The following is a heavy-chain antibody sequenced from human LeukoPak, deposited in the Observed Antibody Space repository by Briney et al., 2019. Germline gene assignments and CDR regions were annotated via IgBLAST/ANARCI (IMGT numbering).Heavy chain of an antibody. CDR2: IYYSGST. CDR3: ARQTGVGLFILP. V-gene: IGHV4-39*01. J-gene: IGHJ4*02. Sequence: PSETLSLTCTVSGGSISSSSYYWGWIGQPPGKGLEWIGSIYYSGSTYYNPSLKSRVTMSVDTSKNQFSLKLTSVTAADTAVYYCARQTGVGLFILPGGRGTLVTVSS. D-gene: IGHD3-3*01. CDR1: GGSISSSSYY.